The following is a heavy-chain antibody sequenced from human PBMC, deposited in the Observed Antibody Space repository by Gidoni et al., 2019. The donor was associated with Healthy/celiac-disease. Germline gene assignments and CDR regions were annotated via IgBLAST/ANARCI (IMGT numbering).Heavy chain of an antibody. D-gene: IGHD4-17*01. J-gene: IGHJ4*02. CDR2: SKSKTDGGTT. Sequence: EVQLVESGGGLVKPGGSVTLSGAASGFTFSNAWMSWVRQAPGKGLEWVGRSKSKTDGGTTDYAAPVKGRFTISRDDSKNTLYLQMNNLKTEDTAVYYCTTTYDCGDFVDYWGQGTLVTVSS. CDR1: GFTFSNAW. CDR3: TTTYDCGDFVDY. V-gene: IGHV3-15*01.